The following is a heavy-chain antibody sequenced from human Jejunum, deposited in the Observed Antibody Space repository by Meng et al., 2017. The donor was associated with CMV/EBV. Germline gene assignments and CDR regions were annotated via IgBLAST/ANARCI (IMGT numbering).Heavy chain of an antibody. CDR3: ARMKYGGDSESTFDF. J-gene: IGHJ4*02. CDR2: IRSKLNRYTT. Sequence: FTCSALCLAWVPQAPGQGLEWVGRIRSKLNRYTTVYAASVEGRFLISRDDFKSSLFLQMNSLRAEDTAVYYCARMKYGGDSESTFDFWGQGTLVTVSS. V-gene: IGHV3-72*01. D-gene: IGHD4-23*01. CDR1: FTCSALC.